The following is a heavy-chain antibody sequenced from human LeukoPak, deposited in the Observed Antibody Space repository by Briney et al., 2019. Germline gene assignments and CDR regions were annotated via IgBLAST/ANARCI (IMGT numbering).Heavy chain of an antibody. CDR2: IYSSGST. Sequence: SETLSLTCSVSGGSITTSSSYWGWIRQPPGQGLEYIGSIYSSGSTYYKSSLRSRVTISIDMSKNQFSLKLTSVTAADTAVYYCARDSGQHLGYDWLHWGQGTLVTVSS. CDR1: GGSITTSSSY. CDR3: ARDSGQHLGYDWLH. J-gene: IGHJ4*02. V-gene: IGHV4-39*07. D-gene: IGHD5-12*01.